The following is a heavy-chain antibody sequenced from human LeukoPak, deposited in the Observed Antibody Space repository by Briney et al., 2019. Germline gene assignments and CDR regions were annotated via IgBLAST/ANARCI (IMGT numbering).Heavy chain of an antibody. CDR1: GFTFSFYA. D-gene: IGHD2-21*01. J-gene: IGHJ4*02. Sequence: PGGSLRLSCAGSGFTFSFYAMSWVRQAPGKGLEWVSAITDSGGSTYHADSVKGRFTISRGNSKNTLYLQMNSLRAEDTAVYFCAKGSASARPYYFDYWGQGTLVTVSS. CDR3: AKGSASARPYYFDY. V-gene: IGHV3-23*01. CDR2: ITDSGGST.